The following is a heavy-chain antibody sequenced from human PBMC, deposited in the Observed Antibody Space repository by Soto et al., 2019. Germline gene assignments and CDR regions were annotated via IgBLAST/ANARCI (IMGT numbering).Heavy chain of an antibody. Sequence: QPVGSLRLSCAAAGFAFSTYAMTWVRQAPGKGLEWVSVISGSGGSSYYAASVKGRFTISRDNSKNTLFLQMNGLRAEDTAVYYCAKVTKRAAAGRYEYYKYGMDVWGQGTTVTVSS. J-gene: IGHJ6*02. CDR1: GFAFSTYA. CDR2: ISGSGGSS. D-gene: IGHD6-13*01. CDR3: AKVTKRAAAGRYEYYKYGMDV. V-gene: IGHV3-23*01.